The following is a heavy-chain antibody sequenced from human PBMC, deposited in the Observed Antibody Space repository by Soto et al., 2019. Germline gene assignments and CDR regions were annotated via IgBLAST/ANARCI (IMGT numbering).Heavy chain of an antibody. D-gene: IGHD1-20*01. Sequence: QVQLVQSGAEVKKPGSSVKVSCKASGGTFSSYTISWVRQAPGQGLEWMGRIIPILGIANYAQEFQGRVTMNADKYTGTAYMELSSLRSEDTAVDYCATYNWNLYYFDYGGQVTLVTVAS. V-gene: IGHV1-69*02. CDR2: IIPILGIA. CDR3: ATYNWNLYYFDY. CDR1: GGTFSSYT. J-gene: IGHJ4*02.